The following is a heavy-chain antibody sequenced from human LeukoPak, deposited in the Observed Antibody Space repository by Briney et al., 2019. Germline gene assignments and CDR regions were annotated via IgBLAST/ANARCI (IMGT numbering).Heavy chain of an antibody. Sequence: GGSLRLSCAASGFTFSSYAMHWVRQAPGKGLEWVAVISYDGSNKYYADSVKGRFTISRDNSKNTLYLQMNSLRAEDTAVYYCARRSGWEGYFDYWGQGTLVTVSS. CDR2: ISYDGSNK. CDR3: ARRSGWEGYFDY. J-gene: IGHJ4*02. CDR1: GFTFSSYA. V-gene: IGHV3-30-3*01. D-gene: IGHD6-19*01.